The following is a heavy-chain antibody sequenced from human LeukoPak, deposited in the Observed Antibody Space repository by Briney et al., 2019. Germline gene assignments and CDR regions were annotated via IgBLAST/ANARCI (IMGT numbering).Heavy chain of an antibody. CDR3: VRDGQGSTPLDY. Sequence: GGSLRLSCAASGFTFSSHWMHWVRQAPGKGLVWVSGISTDGSRPRYADSVNGRFTISRDNAKNTLYLQMNSLRAEDTAVYFCVRDGQGSTPLDYWGQGTLVTVSS. D-gene: IGHD2-15*01. CDR1: GFTFSSHW. V-gene: IGHV3-74*01. CDR2: ISTDGSRP. J-gene: IGHJ4*02.